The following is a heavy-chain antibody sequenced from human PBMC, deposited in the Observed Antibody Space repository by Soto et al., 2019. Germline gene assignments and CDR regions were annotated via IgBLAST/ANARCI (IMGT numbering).Heavy chain of an antibody. Sequence: QVQLVQSGADVKKPGASVTVACKASGYTFASYALSWMRQAPGQGLEWMGWISAYNGNTNYAQKLQGRVTMTTDTSTSTAYMELRSLRSDDTAVYYCARDPPPPDYWGQGTLVTVSS. CDR3: ARDPPPPDY. CDR2: ISAYNGNT. V-gene: IGHV1-18*01. J-gene: IGHJ4*02. CDR1: GYTFASYA.